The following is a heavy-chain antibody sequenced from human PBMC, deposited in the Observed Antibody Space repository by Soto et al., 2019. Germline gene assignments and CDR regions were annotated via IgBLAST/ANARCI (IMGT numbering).Heavy chain of an antibody. J-gene: IGHJ5*02. CDR1: GGTFSSYA. CDR2: IIPIFGTA. D-gene: IGHD5-18*01. CDR3: ARHYAENTAMVRYNWFDP. V-gene: IGHV1-69*01. Sequence: QVQLVQSGAEVKKPGSSVKVSCKASGGTFSSYAISWVRQAPGQGLEWMGGIIPIFGTANYAQKFQGRVTITADESTSTAYMELSSLRSEDTAVYYCARHYAENTAMVRYNWFDPWGQGTLVTVSS.